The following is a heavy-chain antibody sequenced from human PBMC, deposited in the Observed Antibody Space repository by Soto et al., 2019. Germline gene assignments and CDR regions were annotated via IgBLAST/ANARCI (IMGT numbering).Heavy chain of an antibody. Sequence: GGSLRLSCAASGFTFSSYAMHWVRQAPGKGLEWVAVISYDGSNKYYSYSGKRRFTISSYNSKKTLYLQMNSLRHVGTAGYCLARDGGYGMEVWGQGTTVTVSS. CDR3: ARDGGYGMEV. J-gene: IGHJ6*02. V-gene: IGHV3-30-3*01. CDR2: ISYDGSNK. CDR1: GFTFSSYA. D-gene: IGHD2-15*01.